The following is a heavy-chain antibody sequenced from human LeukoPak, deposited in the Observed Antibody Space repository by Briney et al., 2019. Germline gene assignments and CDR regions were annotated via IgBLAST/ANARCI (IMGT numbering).Heavy chain of an antibody. D-gene: IGHD6-6*01. Sequence: PGGSLRLSCAASGLTFSTYSMNWVRQAPGKGLEWVSSISSSSSYKYYADSVKGRFTTSRDNAKNSLYLQMNSLRAEDTAVYYCARDLLGYQQLVRSYYYGMDVWGQGTTVTVSS. CDR2: ISSSSSYK. V-gene: IGHV3-21*01. CDR3: ARDLLGYQQLVRSYYYGMDV. J-gene: IGHJ6*02. CDR1: GLTFSTYS.